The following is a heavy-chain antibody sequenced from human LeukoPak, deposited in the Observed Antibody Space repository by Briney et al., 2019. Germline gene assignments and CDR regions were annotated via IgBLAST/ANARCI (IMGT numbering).Heavy chain of an antibody. Sequence: ASVKVSCKASGYTFTSYGISWVRQAPGQGPEWMGWISAYNGNTNYAQKLQGRVTMTTDTSTSTAYMELRSLRSDDTAVYYCARDGLRFLEWLYHFDYWGQGTLVTVSS. V-gene: IGHV1-18*01. CDR3: ARDGLRFLEWLYHFDY. CDR2: ISAYNGNT. J-gene: IGHJ4*02. CDR1: GYTFTSYG. D-gene: IGHD3-3*01.